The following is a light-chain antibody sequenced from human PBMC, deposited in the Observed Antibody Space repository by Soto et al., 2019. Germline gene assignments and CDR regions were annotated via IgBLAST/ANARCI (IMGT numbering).Light chain of an antibody. Sequence: QSVLTQPPSASGSPGRSVTISCTGTSSDVGGYNYVSWYQQHPGKAPKLMIYEVTKRPSGVPDRFSGSKSGNTASLTVSGLQAEDEADYFCCSHAGDNTYVFGTGTKVTVL. CDR3: CSHAGDNTYV. J-gene: IGLJ1*01. V-gene: IGLV2-8*01. CDR1: SSDVGGYNY. CDR2: EVT.